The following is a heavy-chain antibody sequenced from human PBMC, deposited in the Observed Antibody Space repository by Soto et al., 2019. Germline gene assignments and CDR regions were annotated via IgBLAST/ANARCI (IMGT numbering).Heavy chain of an antibody. V-gene: IGHV4-4*02. D-gene: IGHD2-8*01. Sequence: SETLSLTCTVSGGSMSSTNWWSWVRQPPGKGLEWIAEIYHSGSTNYNPSLKSRVTISVDKSKNHFSLNLNSVTAADTAVYYCARRGYYAISAFDIWGQGTMVTVSS. CDR2: IYHSGST. CDR3: ARRGYYAISAFDI. J-gene: IGHJ3*02. CDR1: GGSMSSTNW.